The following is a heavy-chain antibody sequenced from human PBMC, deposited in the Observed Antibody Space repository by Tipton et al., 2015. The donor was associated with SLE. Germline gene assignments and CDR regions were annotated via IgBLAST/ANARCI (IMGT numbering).Heavy chain of an antibody. CDR2: INHSGST. D-gene: IGHD3-10*01. CDR3: ASRYGRGGVGPLLFFDL. CDR1: GGSFSGYY. J-gene: IGHJ2*01. V-gene: IGHV4-34*01. Sequence: TLSLTCTVYGGSFSGYYWSWIRQPPGKGLEWIGEINHSGSTNYNPSLKSRVTISVDTSKNQFSLKLSSVTAADTAVYYCASRYGRGGVGPLLFFDLWGRGTLVTVSS.